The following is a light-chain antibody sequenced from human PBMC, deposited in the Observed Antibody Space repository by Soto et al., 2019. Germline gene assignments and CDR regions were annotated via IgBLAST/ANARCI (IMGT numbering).Light chain of an antibody. V-gene: IGKV1-5*03. CDR1: HNINTW. CDR3: HQYCSDST. CDR2: RAS. Sequence: IRMTQSPSTLSASVGDRVTITCRASHNINTWLAWYQQKPGKAPRLLIYRASSLENGVPSRLGGRGSGTQFIFTISSLQHEDSATYDCHQYCSDSTFGQGTKVEIK. J-gene: IGKJ1*01.